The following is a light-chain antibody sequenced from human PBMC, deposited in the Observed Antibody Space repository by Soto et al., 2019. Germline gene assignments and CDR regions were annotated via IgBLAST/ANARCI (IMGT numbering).Light chain of an antibody. CDR2: GAS. V-gene: IGKV3-15*01. Sequence: EIVLTQSPTTLSVSPGERVTLSCRASQSVDINLAWYQQKPGQAPRLLIYGASTRATDMPGRFSGRGAGAECTLTISSLQSEDFEVYYCQQYRSWPRTFGQGTKVEIK. CDR1: QSVDIN. CDR3: QQYRSWPRT. J-gene: IGKJ1*01.